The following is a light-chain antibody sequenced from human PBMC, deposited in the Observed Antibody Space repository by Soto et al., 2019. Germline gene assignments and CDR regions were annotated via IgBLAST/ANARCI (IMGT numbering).Light chain of an antibody. CDR2: DAS. CDR3: QQRSKWLT. CDR1: QSVGSY. V-gene: IGKV3-11*01. Sequence: EIVLTQSPATLSLSPGERATLSCRASQSVGSYLAWYQQKPGQAPRLLIYDASNRATGIQARFSGSGSGTYFTLTISSLEPEDFAVYFCQQRSKWLTFGGGTKVEIK. J-gene: IGKJ4*01.